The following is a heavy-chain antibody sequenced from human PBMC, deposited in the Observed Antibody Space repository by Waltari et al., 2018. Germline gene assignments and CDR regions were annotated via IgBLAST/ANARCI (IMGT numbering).Heavy chain of an antibody. D-gene: IGHD5-12*01. CDR3: ATYIGASLGTAAFDV. J-gene: IGHJ3*01. CDR2: SCYTWAT. V-gene: IGHV4-39*01. Sequence: GWIRQHPGEGREWIGTSCYTWATYRRPARKSRVTIARDTSKNQLALTLGSVTAADTALYYCATYIGASLGTAAFDVWGQGTMVTVSA.